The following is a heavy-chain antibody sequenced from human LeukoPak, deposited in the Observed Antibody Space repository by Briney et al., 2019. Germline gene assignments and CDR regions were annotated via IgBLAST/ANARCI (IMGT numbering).Heavy chain of an antibody. Sequence: PGGSLRLSCAASGLTFSNAWMSWVRQAPGKGLEWVGRIKSKTEGETIDYAAPARGRFTISRDDSKNTLYLQMNNLKTEDTAVYYCTTDGVVTGTTASDYWGQGTLVTVSS. V-gene: IGHV3-15*01. CDR2: IKSKTEGETI. D-gene: IGHD1-7*01. J-gene: IGHJ4*02. CDR3: TTDGVVTGTTASDY. CDR1: GLTFSNAW.